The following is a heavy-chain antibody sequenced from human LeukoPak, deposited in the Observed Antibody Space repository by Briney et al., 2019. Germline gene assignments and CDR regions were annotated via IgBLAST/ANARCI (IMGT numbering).Heavy chain of an antibody. Sequence: GGSLRLSCAASGFTFSSYAMSWVRQAPGKGLEWVASINQGGSEKNYVDSVKGRLTISRDNAKNSLYLQMNSLRAEDKAVYFCARDSLGSGSYYDYWGQGTLVTVSS. J-gene: IGHJ4*02. CDR2: INQGGSEK. V-gene: IGHV3-7*01. D-gene: IGHD3-10*01. CDR1: GFTFSSYA. CDR3: ARDSLGSGSYYDY.